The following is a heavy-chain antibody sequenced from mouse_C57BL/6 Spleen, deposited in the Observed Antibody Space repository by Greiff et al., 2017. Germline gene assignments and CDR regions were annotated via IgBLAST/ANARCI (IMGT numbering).Heavy chain of an antibody. J-gene: IGHJ4*01. D-gene: IGHD2-2*01. CDR2: INPYNGGT. CDR3: AGVHYGYDGGYAMDY. V-gene: IGHV1-19*01. Sequence: EVKLMESGPVLVKPGASVKMSCKASGYTFTDYYMNWVKQSHGKSLEWIGVINPYNGGTSYNQKFKGKATLTVAKSSSTAYMELNSLTSEDSAAYYCAGVHYGYDGGYAMDYWGQGTSVTVSS. CDR1: GYTFTDYY.